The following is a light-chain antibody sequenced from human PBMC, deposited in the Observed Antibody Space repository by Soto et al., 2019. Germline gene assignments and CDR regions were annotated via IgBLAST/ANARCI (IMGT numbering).Light chain of an antibody. Sequence: DIHITQSPSSLSASVGDRVTITCRASQSISSYLNWCQQKPGKARKLLSYEAACLQRGVPSRISGSGSGTDFTLTISSLQPEDFATYYCQQANSFPITFAQGTRLEIK. CDR1: QSISSY. CDR2: EAA. J-gene: IGKJ5*01. CDR3: QQANSFPIT. V-gene: IGKV1-39*01.